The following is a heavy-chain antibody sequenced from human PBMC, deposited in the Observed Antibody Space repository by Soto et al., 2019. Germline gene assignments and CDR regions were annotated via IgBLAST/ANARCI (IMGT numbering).Heavy chain of an antibody. Sequence: GGSLRLSCAASGFTFSSYSMNRVRQAPGKGLEWVSSISSSSSYIYYADSVKGRFTISRDNAKNSLYLQMNSLRAEDTAVYYCARKSGGVIVTANDFDYWGQGTLVTV. CDR2: ISSSSSYI. J-gene: IGHJ4*02. D-gene: IGHD3-16*02. CDR1: GFTFSSYS. V-gene: IGHV3-21*01. CDR3: ARKSGGVIVTANDFDY.